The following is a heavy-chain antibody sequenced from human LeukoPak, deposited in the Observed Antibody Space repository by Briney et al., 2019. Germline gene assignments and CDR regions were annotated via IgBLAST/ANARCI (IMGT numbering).Heavy chain of an antibody. D-gene: IGHD3-22*01. CDR3: AKTSSDYYYDSLGRYYFDY. J-gene: IGHJ4*02. Sequence: PGRSLRLSCAASGFIFSSYGMHWVRQAPCKGLEWVAIISYDGSHKDYADSVKVRFTISRDNSKNTLYLQMNSLRAEDTAVYYCAKTSSDYYYDSLGRYYFDYWGQGTLVTVSS. CDR2: ISYDGSHK. CDR1: GFIFSSYG. V-gene: IGHV3-30*18.